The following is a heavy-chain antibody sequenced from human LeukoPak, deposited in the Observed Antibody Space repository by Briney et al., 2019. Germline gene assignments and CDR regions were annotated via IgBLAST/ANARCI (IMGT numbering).Heavy chain of an antibody. CDR1: GFTFSSYW. Sequence: GGSLRLSCAASGFTFSSYWMHWVRQAPGKGLVWVSRINSDGSSTSYADSVKGRFTISRDNAKNTLYLQMISLRAEDTAVYYCARGVGYYDILTGYFFDPWGQGTLVTVSS. CDR3: ARGVGYYDILTGYFFDP. CDR2: INSDGSST. V-gene: IGHV3-74*01. D-gene: IGHD3-9*01. J-gene: IGHJ5*02.